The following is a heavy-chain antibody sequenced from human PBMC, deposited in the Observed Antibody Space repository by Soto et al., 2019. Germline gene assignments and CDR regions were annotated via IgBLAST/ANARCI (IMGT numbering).Heavy chain of an antibody. CDR1: GYTFTSDG. J-gene: IGHJ6*02. D-gene: IGHD3-3*01. Sequence: QVQLGQSGAEVKKPGASVKVSCKASGYTFTSDGISWVRQAPGQGLEWMGWISAYNGNTNYAQKLQVRVTMTTDTATSTAYMELRSLGSDDTAVYYFARDRVAYVMDVWGQGTTVTVSS. V-gene: IGHV1-18*01. CDR3: ARDRVAYVMDV. CDR2: ISAYNGNT.